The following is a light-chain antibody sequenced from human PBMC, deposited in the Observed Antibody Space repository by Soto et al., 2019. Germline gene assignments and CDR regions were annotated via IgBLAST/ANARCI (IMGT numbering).Light chain of an antibody. CDR3: QQRNVWPPIT. CDR1: QSRHTS. J-gene: IGKJ5*01. CDR2: DST. Sequence: VLTQSPATLSLSPGERATLSCRASQSRHTSLAWYQQKSGKPPRLVIYDSTLRANGVPDRFGGSRSGTEFTLTINSLEPEDFAVYYCQQRNVWPPITFGQGPRLEIK. V-gene: IGKV3-11*01.